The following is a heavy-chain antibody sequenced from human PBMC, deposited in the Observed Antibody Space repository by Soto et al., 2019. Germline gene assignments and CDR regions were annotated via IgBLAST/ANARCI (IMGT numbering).Heavy chain of an antibody. V-gene: IGHV1-69*13. Sequence: SVKVSCKASGGTFSSYAISWVRQAPGQGLEWMGGIIPIFGTANYAQKFQGRVTITADESTSTAYMELSSQRSEDTAVYYCAVLVVVAATDFDYWGQGTLVTVSS. CDR3: AVLVVVAATDFDY. D-gene: IGHD2-15*01. J-gene: IGHJ4*02. CDR1: GGTFSSYA. CDR2: IIPIFGTA.